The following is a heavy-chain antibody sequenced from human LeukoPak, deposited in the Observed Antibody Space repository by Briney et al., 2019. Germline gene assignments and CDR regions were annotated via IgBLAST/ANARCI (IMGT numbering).Heavy chain of an antibody. J-gene: IGHJ4*02. Sequence: GGSLRLSCADAGFTVSSNYMRWVRQAPGKGLEWVSVIYSGGSTHYADSVKGRFTISRDNSKNTLYLQMNSLRAEDTAVYYCARDRLHYDSLTGYPADWGQGTLVTVSS. CDR3: ARDRLHYDSLTGYPAD. CDR2: IYSGGST. V-gene: IGHV3-66*01. D-gene: IGHD3-9*01. CDR1: GFTVSSNY.